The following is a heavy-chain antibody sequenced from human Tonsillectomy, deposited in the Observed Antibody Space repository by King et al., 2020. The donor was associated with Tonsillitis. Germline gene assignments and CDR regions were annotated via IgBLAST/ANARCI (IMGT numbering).Heavy chain of an antibody. Sequence: VQLVESGAEVKKPGSSVKISCKAPGGTFSDYGISWVRQAPGQGLEWMGEIIPVFGTTNYAQKSQGRVTITADESTSTASMELSSLRSEDTAIYYCTARTSTVVTTNAAFDMWGQGTMVTVSS. V-gene: IGHV1-69*01. CDR2: IIPVFGTT. CDR1: GGTFSDYG. CDR3: TARTSTVVTTNAAFDM. D-gene: IGHD4-23*01. J-gene: IGHJ3*02.